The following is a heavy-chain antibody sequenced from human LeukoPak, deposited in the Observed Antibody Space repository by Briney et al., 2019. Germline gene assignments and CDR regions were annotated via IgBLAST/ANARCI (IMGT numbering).Heavy chain of an antibody. CDR2: MKGDGSHI. D-gene: IGHD2-8*02. Sequence: GGSLRLSCAASGFTFGNYWMSWVRQAPGGGLQWVASMKGDGSHIYYVDSVKGRFIISRDNARNSLYLQMSSLRVEDTAIYYCARLFGGVTTYDYWGQGAQVTVSS. CDR1: GFTFGNYW. CDR3: ARLFGGVTTYDY. J-gene: IGHJ4*02. V-gene: IGHV3-7*01.